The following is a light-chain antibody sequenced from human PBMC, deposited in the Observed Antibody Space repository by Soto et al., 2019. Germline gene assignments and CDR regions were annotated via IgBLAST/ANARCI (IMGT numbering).Light chain of an antibody. J-gene: IGKJ4*01. Sequence: EIVLTQSPATLSLSPGERATLSCRASQNINDNLAWYQQKPGQAPRLFIFRASSRATGIPARFSGSGSGTEFNLTISSLQSEDFAVYYCQQYNNWPRATFGGGTKVDIK. CDR2: RAS. CDR1: QNINDN. CDR3: QQYNNWPRAT. V-gene: IGKV3-15*01.